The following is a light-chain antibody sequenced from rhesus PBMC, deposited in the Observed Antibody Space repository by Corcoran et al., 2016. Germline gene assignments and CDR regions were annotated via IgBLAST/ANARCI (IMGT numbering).Light chain of an antibody. J-gene: IGKJ2*01. CDR1: QSISSW. CDR2: KAS. CDR3: LQYSSSPYS. V-gene: IGKV1-22*01. Sequence: DIQMTQSPSSLSASVGDTVTITCRASQSISSWLDWYQQKPGKAPKLLINKASSLQSGVTSRFSGSGSGTDFTLNIISLQPEDFATYYCLQYSSSPYSFGQGTKVEIK.